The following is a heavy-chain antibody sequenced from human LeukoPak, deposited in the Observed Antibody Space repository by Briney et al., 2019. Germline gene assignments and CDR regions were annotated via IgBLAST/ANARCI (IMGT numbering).Heavy chain of an antibody. CDR3: ARDVMWFGAPFDF. CDR1: GFTFSTYS. J-gene: IGHJ4*02. CDR2: ISSSSSPI. V-gene: IGHV3-48*01. D-gene: IGHD3-10*01. Sequence: GGSLRLSCAASGFTFSTYSMNWVRQAPGKGLEWVSYISSSSSPIYYADSVKGRFTISRDNAKNSVYLEMNSLRADDTAVYYCARDVMWFGAPFDFWGQGTLVTVSS.